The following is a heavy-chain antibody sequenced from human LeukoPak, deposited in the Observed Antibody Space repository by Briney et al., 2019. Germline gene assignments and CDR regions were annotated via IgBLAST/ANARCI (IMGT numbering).Heavy chain of an antibody. CDR3: AKAPVTTCRGAYCYPFDY. J-gene: IGHJ4*02. Sequence: GGSLRLSCAASGFTFSSYWMSWVRQAPGKGLEWVSAISDSGNTYHADSVKGRFTISRDSSKNTLFLQMNRLRPEDAAVYYCAKAPVTTCRGAYCYPFDYWGQGTLVTVSS. CDR2: ISDSGNT. CDR1: GFTFSSYW. D-gene: IGHD2-21*01. V-gene: IGHV3-23*01.